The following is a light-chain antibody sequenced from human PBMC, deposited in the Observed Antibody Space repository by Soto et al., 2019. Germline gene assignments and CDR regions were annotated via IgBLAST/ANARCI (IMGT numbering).Light chain of an antibody. CDR1: QSISSW. CDR2: DAS. CDR3: QQYNSYWT. V-gene: IGKV1-5*01. J-gene: IGKJ1*01. Sequence: DIQMPQSPSPLSASLGDRFTITCRASQSISSWLAWYQQKPGKAPNLLIYDASSLESGVPSRFSGSGSGTEFTLTISSLQPDDFATYYCQQYNSYWTFGQGTKVDI.